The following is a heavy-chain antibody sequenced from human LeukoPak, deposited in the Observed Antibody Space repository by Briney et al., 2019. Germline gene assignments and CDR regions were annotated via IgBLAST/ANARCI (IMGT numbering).Heavy chain of an antibody. CDR1: GFTFGDYA. Sequence: GGSLRLSCTAPGFTFGDYAMSWVRQAPGKGLKWVGFMRSKAYGGTTEYAASVKGRFTISRDDSKSIAYLQMNSLKTEDTAVYYCTRDAGFLEWLLIDYWGQGTLVTVSS. J-gene: IGHJ4*02. CDR3: TRDAGFLEWLLIDY. D-gene: IGHD3-3*01. CDR2: MRSKAYGGTT. V-gene: IGHV3-49*04.